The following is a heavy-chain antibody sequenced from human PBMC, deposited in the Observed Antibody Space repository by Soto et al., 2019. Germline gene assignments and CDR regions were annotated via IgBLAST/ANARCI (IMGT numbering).Heavy chain of an antibody. V-gene: IGHV3-53*02. Sequence: EVQLVETGGGLIQPGGSLRLSCAASGFIVSSNYMSWVRQAPGKGLEWVSVIYSGGSTYYADSVKGRFTISRDNSKNTLYLQMNSLRAEDTAVYYCASRYSSSSFDYWGQGTLVTVSS. D-gene: IGHD6-13*01. J-gene: IGHJ4*02. CDR2: IYSGGST. CDR1: GFIVSSNY. CDR3: ASRYSSSSFDY.